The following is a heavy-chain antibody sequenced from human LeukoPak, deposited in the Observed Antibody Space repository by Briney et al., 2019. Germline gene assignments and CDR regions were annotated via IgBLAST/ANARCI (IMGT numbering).Heavy chain of an antibody. V-gene: IGHV3-20*04. D-gene: IGHD3-10*01. CDR1: GFTFDDYG. CDR3: ARDPEYYGSGSHFDY. J-gene: IGHJ4*02. Sequence: GGSLRLSCAASGFTFDDYGMSWVRQAPGKGLEWVSGINWNGGSTGYADSVKGRFTISRDNAKNSLYLQMNSLRAEDTALYYCARDPEYYGSGSHFDYWGQGTLVTVSS. CDR2: INWNGGST.